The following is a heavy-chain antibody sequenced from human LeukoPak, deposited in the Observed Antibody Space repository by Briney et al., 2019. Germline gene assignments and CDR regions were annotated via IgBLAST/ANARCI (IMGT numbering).Heavy chain of an antibody. CDR1: GYTSTGYF. J-gene: IGHJ5*01. D-gene: IGHD2-21*02. V-gene: IGHV1-2*02. Sequence: ASVNVSCKASGYTSTGYFMHWVRQAPGQGLEWMGWINPNIGDASYAQKFQGRVTMTRDRSINTAYMELSRLTSDDTAVYYCARMDLDGGDSIGFDSWGQGTLVTVSS. CDR2: INPNIGDA. CDR3: ARMDLDGGDSIGFDS.